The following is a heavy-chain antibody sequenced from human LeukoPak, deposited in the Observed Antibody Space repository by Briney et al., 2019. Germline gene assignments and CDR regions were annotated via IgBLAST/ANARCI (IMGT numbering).Heavy chain of an antibody. D-gene: IGHD3-10*01. CDR1: GGSISSGSYY. CDR2: IYTSGST. CDR3: ARDHDVLLWFGESALNAFDI. V-gene: IGHV4-61*02. Sequence: PSETLSLTCTVSGGSISSGSYYWSWIRQPAGKGLEWIGRIYTSGSTNYNPSLKSRVTISVDTSKNQFSLKLSSVTAADTAVYYCARDHDVLLWFGESALNAFDIWGQGTMVTVPS. J-gene: IGHJ3*02.